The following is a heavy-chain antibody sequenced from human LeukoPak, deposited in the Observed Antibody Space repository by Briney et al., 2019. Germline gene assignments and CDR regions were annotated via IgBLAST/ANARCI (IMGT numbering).Heavy chain of an antibody. D-gene: IGHD6-19*01. Sequence: GGSLRLSCAASGFTFDDYAMHWVGQAPGKSLEWVSLISGDGGSTYYADSVKGRFTISRDNSKNSLYLQMNSLRTEDTALYYCAKGPKYSSGWYYYYYYMDVWGKGTTLTVSS. CDR3: AKGPKYSSGWYYYYYYMDV. V-gene: IGHV3-43*02. CDR1: GFTFDDYA. J-gene: IGHJ6*03. CDR2: ISGDGGST.